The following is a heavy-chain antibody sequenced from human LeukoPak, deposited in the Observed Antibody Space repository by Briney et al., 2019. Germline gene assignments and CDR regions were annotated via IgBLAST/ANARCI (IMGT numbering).Heavy chain of an antibody. V-gene: IGHV4-59*08. CDR2: IYYSGST. D-gene: IGHD5-24*01. CDR3: PRHSHDGHFDY. CDR1: GGSISSYY. Sequence: SETLSLTCTVSGGSISSYYWSWIRQPPGKGLEWIGYIYYSGSTNYNPSLKSRVTISVDTSKNQFSLKLTDMTAADTALYYCPRHSHDGHFDYWGQGTLVTVSS. J-gene: IGHJ4*02.